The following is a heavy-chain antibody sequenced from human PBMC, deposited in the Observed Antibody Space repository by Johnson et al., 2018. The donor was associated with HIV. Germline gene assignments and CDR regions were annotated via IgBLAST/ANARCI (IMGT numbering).Heavy chain of an antibody. CDR2: IGTAGDT. J-gene: IGHJ3*02. CDR1: GFTFSSYA. Sequence: VQLVESGGGVVQPGRSLRLSCAASGFTFSSYAMHWVRQAPGKGLEWVSAIGTAGDTYYPGSVKGRFTISRENAKNSLYLQMNSLRAGDTAVYYCARRSITSDGFDIWGQGTMVTVSS. V-gene: IGHV3-13*01. CDR3: ARRSITSDGFDI. D-gene: IGHD2-2*01.